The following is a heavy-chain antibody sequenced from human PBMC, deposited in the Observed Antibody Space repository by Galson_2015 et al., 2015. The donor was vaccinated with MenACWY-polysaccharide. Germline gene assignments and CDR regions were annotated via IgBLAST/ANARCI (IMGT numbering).Heavy chain of an antibody. Sequence: SVKVSCKASGYTFTGYYMHWVRQAPGQGLEWMGWINPNSGGTNYAQKFQGRVTMTRDTSISTAYMELSSVTAADTAVYYCARVRYNSYGLPTWVDYWGQGTLVTVSS. V-gene: IGHV1-2*02. CDR1: GYTFTGYY. CDR2: INPNSGGT. CDR3: ARVRYNSYGLPTWVDY. J-gene: IGHJ4*02. D-gene: IGHD5-18*01.